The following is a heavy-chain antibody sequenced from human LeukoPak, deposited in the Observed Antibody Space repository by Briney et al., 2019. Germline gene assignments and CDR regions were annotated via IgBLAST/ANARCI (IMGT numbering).Heavy chain of an antibody. J-gene: IGHJ3*02. CDR2: ISDDGSNK. CDR3: VFEGRADAFDI. CDR1: GFTFSSYG. V-gene: IGHV3-30*03. D-gene: IGHD3-10*01. Sequence: PGRSLRLSCAASGFTFSSYGMHWVRQAPGKGLEWVAAISDDGSNKYYADSVKGRFTISRDNSKNTLYLQMNGLRAEDTAVYYCVFEGRADAFDIFGQGTMVTVSS.